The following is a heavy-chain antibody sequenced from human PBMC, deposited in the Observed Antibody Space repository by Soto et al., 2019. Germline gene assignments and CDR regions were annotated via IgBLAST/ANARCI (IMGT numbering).Heavy chain of an antibody. D-gene: IGHD3-10*01. CDR2: ISGSGGST. J-gene: IGHJ6*02. V-gene: IGHV3-23*01. Sequence: GGSLRLSCAASGFTFSSYAMSWVRQAPGKGLEWVSAISGSGGSTYYADSVKGRFTISRDNSKNTLYLQMNSLRAEDTAVYYCAKDRELYYYGSGSHYYYYYGMVVWGQGTTVTVSS. CDR1: GFTFSSYA. CDR3: AKDRELYYYGSGSHYYYYYGMVV.